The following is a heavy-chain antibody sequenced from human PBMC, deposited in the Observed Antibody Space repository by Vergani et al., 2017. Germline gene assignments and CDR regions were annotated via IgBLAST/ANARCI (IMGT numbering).Heavy chain of an antibody. CDR2: ISYDGTQK. D-gene: IGHD1-1*01. CDR3: ATKSCGTPGCQIGYFRE. V-gene: IGHV3-30*03. Sequence: QVHLVESGGGVVQPGRSLRLSCVVSGFTSSYYGMHWVRQAPGKGLEWVAVISYDGTQKDYADSVKGRCTISRDNSKSTLYLQMNSLRTEDTAVYYCATKSCGTPGCQIGYFREWGQGTLVTVSS. J-gene: IGHJ1*01. CDR1: GFTSSYYG.